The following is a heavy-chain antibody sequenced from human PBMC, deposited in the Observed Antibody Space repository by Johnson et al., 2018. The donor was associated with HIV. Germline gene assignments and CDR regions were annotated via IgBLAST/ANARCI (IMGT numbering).Heavy chain of an antibody. V-gene: IGHV3-33*06. Sequence: QVQLVESGGGLVQPGRSLRLSCAASGFSFDDYGMHWVRQAPGKGLEWVAVIWYDGSNKYYADSVKGRFTISRDNSKNTLYLQMNSLRAEDTAVYYCAKQGGSRLHLWVDAFDIWGQGTMVTVSS. CDR3: AKQGGSRLHLWVDAFDI. J-gene: IGHJ3*02. CDR1: GFSFDDYG. CDR2: IWYDGSNK. D-gene: IGHD3-10*01.